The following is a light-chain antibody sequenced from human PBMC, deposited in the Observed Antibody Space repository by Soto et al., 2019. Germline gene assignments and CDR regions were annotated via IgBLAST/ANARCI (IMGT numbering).Light chain of an antibody. J-gene: IGKJ4*01. Sequence: EIVLTQSPGTLSLSAGERATLSCRASESVSSYLAWYQQKPGQAPRLLIYDASNRATGIPARFSGSGSGTDFTLTITSLEPEDFAAYYCQQSSNWPLTFGGGTKVEI. CDR3: QQSSNWPLT. CDR1: ESVSSY. V-gene: IGKV3-11*01. CDR2: DAS.